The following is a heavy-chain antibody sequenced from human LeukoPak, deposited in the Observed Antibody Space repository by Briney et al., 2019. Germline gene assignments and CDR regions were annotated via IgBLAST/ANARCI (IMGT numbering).Heavy chain of an antibody. CDR1: GGTFSSYA. CDR2: IIPIFGTA. D-gene: IGHD5-18*01. J-gene: IGHJ6*03. CDR3: ARGGYSYGYYYMDV. Sequence: SVKVSCKASGGTFSSYAISWVRQAPGQGLEWKGRIIPIFGTANYAQKFQGRVTITTDESTSTAYMELSSLRSEDTAVYYCARGGYSYGYYYMDVWGKGTTVTVSS. V-gene: IGHV1-69*05.